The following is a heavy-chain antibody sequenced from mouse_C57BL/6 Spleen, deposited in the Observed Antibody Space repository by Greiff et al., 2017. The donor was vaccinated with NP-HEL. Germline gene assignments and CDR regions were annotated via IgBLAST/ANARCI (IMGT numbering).Heavy chain of an antibody. D-gene: IGHD2-5*01. Sequence: DVKLVESGGGLVQPGGSLKLSCAASGFTFSDYYMYWVRQTPEKRLEWVAYISNGGGSTYYPDTVKGRFTISRDNAKNTLYLQMSRLKSEDTAMYYCARLGSNYEGYAMDYWGQGTSVTVSS. CDR3: ARLGSNYEGYAMDY. CDR1: GFTFSDYY. J-gene: IGHJ4*01. V-gene: IGHV5-12*01. CDR2: ISNGGGST.